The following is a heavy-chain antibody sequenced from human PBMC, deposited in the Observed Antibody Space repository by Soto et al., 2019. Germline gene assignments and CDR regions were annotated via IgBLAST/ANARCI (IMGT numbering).Heavy chain of an antibody. CDR3: ARDLHDYVSFRFDP. CDR1: GSTFSDYY. D-gene: IGHD3-16*01. V-gene: IGHV3-21*01. J-gene: IGHJ5*02. Sequence: GSLRLSCAASGSTFSDYYMNWVRQAPGKGLEWVSSISRSSSHIYYADSVKGRFTISRDNAKNSLYLQMNSLRAEDTAVYYCARDLHDYVSFRFDPWGQGTLVTVSS. CDR2: ISRSSSHI.